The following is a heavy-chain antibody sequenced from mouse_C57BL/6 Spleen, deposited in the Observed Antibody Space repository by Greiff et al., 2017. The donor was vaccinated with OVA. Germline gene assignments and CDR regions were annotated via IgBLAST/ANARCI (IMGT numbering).Heavy chain of an antibody. J-gene: IGHJ1*03. V-gene: IGHV3-6*01. CDR3: ARGPIYYYGSDWYFDV. CDR1: GYSITSGYY. Sequence: EVKLMESGPGLVKPSQSLSLTCSVTGYSITSGYYWNWIRQFPGNKLEWMGYISYDGSNNYNPSLKNRISITRDTSKNQFFLKLNSVTTEDTATYYCARGPIYYYGSDWYFDVWGTGTTVTVSS. CDR2: ISYDGSN. D-gene: IGHD1-1*01.